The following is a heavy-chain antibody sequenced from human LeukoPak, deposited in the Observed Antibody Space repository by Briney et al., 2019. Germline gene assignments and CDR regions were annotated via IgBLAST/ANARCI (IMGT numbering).Heavy chain of an antibody. D-gene: IGHD2-15*01. CDR1: GLTFSSYG. V-gene: IGHV3-33*01. Sequence: PGRSLRLSCAASGLTFSSYGMHWVRQAPGKGLEWVAVIWYDGSNKYYADSVKGRFTISRDNSKNTLYLQMNSLRAEDTAVYYCARDGDIVVMDYWGQGTLVTVSS. CDR3: ARDGDIVVMDY. J-gene: IGHJ4*02. CDR2: IWYDGSNK.